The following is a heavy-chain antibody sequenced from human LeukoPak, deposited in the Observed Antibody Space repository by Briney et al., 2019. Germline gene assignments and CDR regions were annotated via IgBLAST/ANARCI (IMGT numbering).Heavy chain of an antibody. D-gene: IGHD2-15*01. J-gene: IGHJ5*02. V-gene: IGHV4-30-2*01. CDR2: IYHSGST. CDR3: ARAPRYCSGGSCYSNNWFDP. CDR1: GGSISSGGYS. Sequence: SETLSLTCAVSGGSISSGGYSWSRIRQPPGKGLEWIGYIYHSGSTYYNPSLKSRVTISVDRSKNQFSLKLSSVTAADTAVYYCARAPRYCSGGSCYSNNWFDPWGQGTLVTVSS.